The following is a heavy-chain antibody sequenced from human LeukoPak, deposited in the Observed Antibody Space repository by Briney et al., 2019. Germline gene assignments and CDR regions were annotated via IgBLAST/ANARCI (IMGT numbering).Heavy chain of an antibody. CDR3: TSRGDFWSGYWAMNV. Sequence: GGSLRLSCVASGFTFTTYSLNWVRQAPGKGLEWVSSISSTSSYIYYADSVKGRFTLSRDNAKNSIYLQMNSLRAEDTAVYYCTSRGDFWSGYWAMNVWGQGTTVIVTS. D-gene: IGHD3-3*01. CDR2: ISSTSSYI. V-gene: IGHV3-21*01. CDR1: GFTFTTYS. J-gene: IGHJ6*02.